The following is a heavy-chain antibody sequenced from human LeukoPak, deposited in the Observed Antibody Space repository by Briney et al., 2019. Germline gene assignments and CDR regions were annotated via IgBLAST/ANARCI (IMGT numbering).Heavy chain of an antibody. CDR1: GGSISSYY. CDR2: ISYSGST. V-gene: IGHV4-59*01. D-gene: IGHD1-26*01. J-gene: IGHJ4*02. CDR3: ARTTTSFDD. Sequence: SETLSLTCTVSGGSISSYYWSWIRQPPGKGLEWIGYISYSGSTNYNPSLKSRVTISLDTSKNQFSLNLSSVTAADTAVYYCARTTTSFDDWGQGTLVTVSS.